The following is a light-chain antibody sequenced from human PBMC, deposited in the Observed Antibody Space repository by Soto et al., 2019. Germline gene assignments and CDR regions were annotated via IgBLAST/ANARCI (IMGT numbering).Light chain of an antibody. J-gene: IGKJ5*01. CDR1: QSVSSSY. V-gene: IGKV3D-7*01. Sequence: EIVMTQSPATLSLSPGERATLSCRASQSVSSSYLSWYQQKPGQAPRLLIYGASTRATGIPARFSGSGSGTDFTLTIISLQPEDFAVYYCQQDYNLPITFGQGTRLEIK. CDR2: GAS. CDR3: QQDYNLPIT.